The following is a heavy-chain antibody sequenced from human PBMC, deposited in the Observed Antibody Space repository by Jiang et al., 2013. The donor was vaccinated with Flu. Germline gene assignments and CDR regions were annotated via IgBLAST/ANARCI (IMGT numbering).Heavy chain of an antibody. J-gene: IGHJ4*02. Sequence: SQTLSLTCAISGDSVSSNSAAWNWIRQSPSRGLEWLGRTYYRSKWYNEYAVSVKSRITINPDTSKNQFTLHLNSVTPDDTAVYYCSGGSGPDYWGQGNPGHRLL. D-gene: IGHD3-16*01. V-gene: IGHV6-1*01. CDR1: GDSVSSNSAA. CDR2: TYYRSKWYN. CDR3: SGGSGPDY.